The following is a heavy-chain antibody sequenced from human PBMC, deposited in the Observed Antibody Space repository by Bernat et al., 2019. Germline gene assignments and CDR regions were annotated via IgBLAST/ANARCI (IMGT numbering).Heavy chain of an antibody. Sequence: QLQLQESGSGLVKPSETLSLTCTVSGGSIIRDSYSWGWIRHPPGKGLGWIGSFYYTGNGYYSPSLKSRVTISVDTSKNQFSLQLSSVTAADTAVYYCARQSSGYDSHYYYCMDVWGKGTTVTVSS. V-gene: IGHV4-39*01. J-gene: IGHJ6*03. CDR2: FYYTGNG. CDR1: GGSIIRDSYS. CDR3: ARQSSGYDSHYYYCMDV. D-gene: IGHD5-12*01.